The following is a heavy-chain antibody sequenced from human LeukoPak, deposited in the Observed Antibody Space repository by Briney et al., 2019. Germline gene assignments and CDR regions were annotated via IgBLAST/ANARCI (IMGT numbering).Heavy chain of an antibody. CDR1: GYTFTTYG. D-gene: IGHD3-9*01. J-gene: IGHJ4*02. CDR3: ARMILLLGDVLTVPPRGFDY. CDR2: ISVYNGNT. V-gene: IGHV1-18*01. Sequence: ASVKVSCKASGYTFTTYGISWVRQAPGQGLEWLERISVYNGNTNYAQKLQGRVTVTTDTSTSTAYMELRSLRSDDTAVYYCARMILLLGDVLTVPPRGFDYWGQGTLVTVSS.